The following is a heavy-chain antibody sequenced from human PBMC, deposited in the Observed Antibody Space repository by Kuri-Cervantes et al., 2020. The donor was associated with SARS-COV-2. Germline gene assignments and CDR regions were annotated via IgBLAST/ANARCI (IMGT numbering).Heavy chain of an antibody. Sequence: GESLKISCAASGFTFSSHAMHWVRQAPGKGLEWVAVISYDGSNKYYADSVKGRFTISRDNSKNTLYLQMNSLRAEDTAVYYCARGTGLQFLDYWGQGTLVTVSS. V-gene: IGHV3-30-3*01. J-gene: IGHJ4*02. CDR1: GFTFSSHA. CDR3: ARGTGLQFLDY. CDR2: ISYDGSNK. D-gene: IGHD5-24*01.